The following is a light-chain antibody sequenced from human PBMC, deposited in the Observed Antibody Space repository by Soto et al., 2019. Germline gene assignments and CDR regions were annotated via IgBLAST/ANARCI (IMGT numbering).Light chain of an antibody. CDR2: EVS. J-gene: IGLJ2*01. Sequence: QSALTQPASVSGSPGQSITISCTGTSSDVGAYNYVSWYQQHPGKAPKLMIYEVSNRPSGVSNRFSGSKSGNTASLTISGLQAEDEVDYYCSSYTSSSTLVFGGGTKLTVL. CDR3: SSYTSSSTLV. CDR1: SSDVGAYNY. V-gene: IGLV2-14*01.